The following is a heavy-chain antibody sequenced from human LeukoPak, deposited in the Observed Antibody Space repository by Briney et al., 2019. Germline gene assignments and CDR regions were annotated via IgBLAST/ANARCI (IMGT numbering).Heavy chain of an antibody. V-gene: IGHV4-34*01. CDR3: ARVIAVRRFFDY. CDR1: GGSFSGYY. D-gene: IGHD6-19*01. J-gene: IGHJ4*02. CDR2: INHSGST. Sequence: SETLSLTCAVYGGSFSGYYWSWIRQPPGKGLEWIGEINHSGSTNYNPSLKSRVTISVDTSKNQFSLKLSSVTAADTAVYYCARVIAVRRFFDYWGQGTLVTVSS.